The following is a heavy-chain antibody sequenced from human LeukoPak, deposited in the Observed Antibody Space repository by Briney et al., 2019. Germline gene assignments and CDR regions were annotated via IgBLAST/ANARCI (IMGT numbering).Heavy chain of an antibody. CDR1: GFPFSSYA. CDR3: AKYGSGSYYIGLY. Sequence: PGGSLTLSCAVSGFPFSSYAMPGVRQAPGRGLQWVSTISVSGENTYYADSVKGRFTISRDISKSTLYLQMNSLRDEDTAVYYCAKYGSGSYYIGLYWGQGTLVTVYS. V-gene: IGHV3-23*01. CDR2: ISVSGENT. D-gene: IGHD3-10*01. J-gene: IGHJ4*02.